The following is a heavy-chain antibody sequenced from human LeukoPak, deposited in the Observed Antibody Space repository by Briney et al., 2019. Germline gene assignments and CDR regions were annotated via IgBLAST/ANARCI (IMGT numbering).Heavy chain of an antibody. Sequence: PSETLSLTCAVSGYSISSGYYWGWIRQPPGKGLEWIGSIYHSGSTYYNPSLKSRVTISVDTSKNQFSLKLSSVTAADTAVYYCASVGVTGDRGQGTLVTVSS. CDR1: GYSISSGYY. D-gene: IGHD2-21*02. CDR3: ASVGVTGD. V-gene: IGHV4-38-2*01. CDR2: IYHSGST. J-gene: IGHJ4*02.